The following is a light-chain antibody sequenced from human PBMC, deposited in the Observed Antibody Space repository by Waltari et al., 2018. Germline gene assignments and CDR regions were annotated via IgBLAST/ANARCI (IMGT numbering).Light chain of an antibody. J-gene: IGKJ2*01. V-gene: IGKV3-20*01. CDR1: QSVTSRY. CDR2: GAS. Sequence: EIVLTQSPVTLSLSPGERATLSCRASQSVTSRYIAWYQQKPGQPPRLLFYGASSRATGIPDRFSGSGSGTDFTLTISRLEPEDFAVYYCHQYGSSPYIFGQGTKLEIK. CDR3: HQYGSSPYI.